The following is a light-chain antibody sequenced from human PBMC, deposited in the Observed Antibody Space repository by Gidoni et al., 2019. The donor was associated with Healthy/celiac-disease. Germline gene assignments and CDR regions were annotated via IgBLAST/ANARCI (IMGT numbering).Light chain of an antibody. J-gene: IGKJ1*01. CDR2: GAS. V-gene: IGKV3-20*01. Sequence: EIVLTQSPGTLSLSPGERATLSCRASQSVSSSYLAWYQQKPGQAPRLLIYGASIRATGIPDRFSGSGSGTVFPLTISRLAPEDFAVYYCQQYGSSPWTFGQGTQVEIK. CDR3: QQYGSSPWT. CDR1: QSVSSSY.